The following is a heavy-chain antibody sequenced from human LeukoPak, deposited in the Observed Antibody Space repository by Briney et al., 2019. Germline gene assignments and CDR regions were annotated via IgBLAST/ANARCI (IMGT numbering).Heavy chain of an antibody. D-gene: IGHD6-13*01. CDR1: GYTFTGYY. V-gene: IGHV1-2*02. CDR3: AAVHQQQLALHFDY. J-gene: IGHJ4*02. Sequence: SSEKVSCKASGYTFTGYYMHWVRQAPGQGLEWMGWINPNSGGTNYAQKFQGRVTMTRDTSISTAYMELSRLRSDDTAVYYCAAVHQQQLALHFDYWGQGTLVTVSS. CDR2: INPNSGGT.